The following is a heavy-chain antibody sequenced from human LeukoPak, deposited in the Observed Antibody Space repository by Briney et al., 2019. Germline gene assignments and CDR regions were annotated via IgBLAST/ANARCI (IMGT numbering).Heavy chain of an antibody. CDR3: ATSLGADYGGGHWFDP. Sequence: SGTLSLTCTVSGGSITSNNYYWGWIRQPPGKGREWIGSISYGGSTHYNPSLKSRVTISVDTSKNQFSLKLRSVTATDTAVYHCATSLGADYGGGHWFDPWGQGTQVTVSS. J-gene: IGHJ5*02. V-gene: IGHV4-39*01. CDR1: GGSITSNNYY. CDR2: ISYGGST. D-gene: IGHD4-23*01.